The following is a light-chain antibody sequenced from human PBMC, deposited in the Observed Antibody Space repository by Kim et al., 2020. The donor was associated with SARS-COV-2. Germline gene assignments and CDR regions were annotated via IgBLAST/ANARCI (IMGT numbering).Light chain of an antibody. J-gene: IGLJ3*02. Sequence: QSALTQPRSASGSPGQSVTISCTGTSSDVGGYNYVSWYQQHPGKAPKLMIYDVSKRPSGVPDRFSGSKSGNTASLTISGLQAEDEADYYCCSYAGSYNWVFGGGTQLTVL. V-gene: IGLV2-11*01. CDR2: DVS. CDR3: CSYAGSYNWV. CDR1: SSDVGGYNY.